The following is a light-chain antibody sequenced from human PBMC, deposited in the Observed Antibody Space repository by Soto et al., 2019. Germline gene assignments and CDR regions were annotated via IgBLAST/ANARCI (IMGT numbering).Light chain of an antibody. CDR2: DDS. CDR1: KIGNKR. CDR3: QVWDTSSDQYV. V-gene: IGLV3-21*02. Sequence: SYELTQPPSVSVAPGQTARITCGGNKIGNKRVHWYQQKPGQAPVLVVYDDSDRPSGIPERFSGSNSGNTATLTISRVEAGDEADYHCQVWDTSSDQYVFATGTKLTVL. J-gene: IGLJ1*01.